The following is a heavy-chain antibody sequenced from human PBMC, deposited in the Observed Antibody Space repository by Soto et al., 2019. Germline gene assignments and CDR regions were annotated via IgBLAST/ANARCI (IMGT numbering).Heavy chain of an antibody. CDR2: IYHSGST. J-gene: IGHJ4*02. Sequence: VQLQEPAPGLVNLLETLSLPCFVSGASISSSFSWHWVRRPPGEALEWLGYIYHSGSTLYNPSLGGRITMSVDSSKNMFSLKLSDVTAADTAVYYCARGDIIRGAAIDSWGQGTLVSVSS. V-gene: IGHV4-30-2*01. D-gene: IGHD3-10*01. CDR1: GASISSSFS. CDR3: ARGDIIRGAAIDS.